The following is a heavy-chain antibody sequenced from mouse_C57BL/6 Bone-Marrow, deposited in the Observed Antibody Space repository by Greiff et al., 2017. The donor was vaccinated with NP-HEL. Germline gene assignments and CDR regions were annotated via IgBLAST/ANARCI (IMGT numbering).Heavy chain of an antibody. Sequence: VQLQQSGAELVKPGASVKLSCTASGFNITDYYMHWVKQRTEQGLEWIGRIDPEDGETKYAPNFQGKATITADTSSNTAYLQLSSLTSDDTAVDYCASVPYFGYWGQGTTLTVAS. CDR2: IDPEDGET. CDR1: GFNITDYY. CDR3: ASVPYFGY. V-gene: IGHV14-2*01. J-gene: IGHJ2*01.